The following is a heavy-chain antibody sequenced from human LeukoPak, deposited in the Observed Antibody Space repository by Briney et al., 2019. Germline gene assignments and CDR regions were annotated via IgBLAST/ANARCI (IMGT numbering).Heavy chain of an antibody. CDR2: ISSSGATK. Sequence: PGGSLRLSCAASGFTFNSYEMNWVRQAPGKGLEWVSYISSSGATKYYADSVKGRFTISRDNAKNSLYLQMNSLRAEDTAVYYCARATRGVGSNFDYWGQGTLVTVSS. CDR3: ARATRGVGSNFDY. V-gene: IGHV3-48*03. CDR1: GFTFNSYE. J-gene: IGHJ4*02. D-gene: IGHD1-26*01.